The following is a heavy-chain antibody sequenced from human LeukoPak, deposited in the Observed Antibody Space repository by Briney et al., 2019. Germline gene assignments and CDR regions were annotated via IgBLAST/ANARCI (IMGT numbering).Heavy chain of an antibody. CDR2: LSGGGGST. J-gene: IGHJ5*02. CDR3: ARTGYCSSTSCSAGFDP. Sequence: PGGSLRLSCAASGFTFSSYAMSWVRQAPGKGLDRVSGLSGGGGSTYYADSVKGRFTISRDNSKNTLYLQMNSLRAEDTAVYYCARTGYCSSTSCSAGFDPWGQGTLVTVSS. D-gene: IGHD2-2*01. V-gene: IGHV3-23*01. CDR1: GFTFSSYA.